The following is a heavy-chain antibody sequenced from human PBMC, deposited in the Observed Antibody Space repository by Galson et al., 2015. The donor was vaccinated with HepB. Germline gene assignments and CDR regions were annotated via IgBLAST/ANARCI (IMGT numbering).Heavy chain of an antibody. V-gene: IGHV3-11*05. CDR1: GFTFSNYY. Sequence: SLRLSCAASGFTFSNYYMAWIRQAPGKGLEWLSYITSDSYANYADSVKGRFTISRDNAKNSLYLQMNSLKTEDTAVYYCTTDVYYTTYWSWLDPWGQGTLVTVSS. CDR2: ITSDSYA. J-gene: IGHJ5*02. CDR3: TTDVYYTTYWSWLDP. D-gene: IGHD2-2*02.